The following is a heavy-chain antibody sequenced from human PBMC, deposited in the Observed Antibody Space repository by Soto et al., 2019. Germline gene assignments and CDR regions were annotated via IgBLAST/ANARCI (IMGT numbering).Heavy chain of an antibody. D-gene: IGHD3-3*01. Sequence: PGGSLRLSCAASGFTFSSYAMSWVRQAPGKGLEWVSVISDGGSSTYYADSVKGRFTISRDNSKNTLYLQMNSLRAEDTAVYYCAREYGAIFGVVREYYYYGMDVWGQGTTVTVSS. CDR1: GFTFSSYA. CDR3: AREYGAIFGVVREYYYYGMDV. J-gene: IGHJ6*02. CDR2: ISDGGSST. V-gene: IGHV3-23*01.